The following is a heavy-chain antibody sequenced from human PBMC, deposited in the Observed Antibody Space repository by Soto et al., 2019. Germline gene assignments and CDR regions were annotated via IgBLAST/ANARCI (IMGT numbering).Heavy chain of an antibody. CDR2: VKSKTDGGSS. CDR3: TTDSRTSLPEIRFDY. CDR1: GFPFSNAW. J-gene: IGHJ4*01. D-gene: IGHD2-8*01. V-gene: IGHV3-15*07. Sequence: EVQLVESGGTLVKPGGSLRLSCVASGFPFSNAWINWVRQVPGKGLEWVGRVKSKTDGGSSDYAAAVKGRFAVSRDDSRNIVYLQMNSLKIEDTGVYYRTTDSRTSLPEIRFDYWGHGTQVTVSS.